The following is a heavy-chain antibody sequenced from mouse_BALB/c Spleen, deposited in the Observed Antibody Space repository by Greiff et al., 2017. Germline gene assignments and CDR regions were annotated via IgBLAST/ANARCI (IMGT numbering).Heavy chain of an antibody. CDR2: ISYSGST. CDR3: ARGGNYDAMDY. Sequence: VQLQQSGPGLVKPSQSLSLTCTVTGYSITSDYAWNWIRQFPGNKLEWMGYISYSGSTSYNPSLKSRISITRDTSKNQFFLQLNSVTTEDTATYYCARGGNYDAMDYWGQGTSVTVSS. D-gene: IGHD2-1*01. J-gene: IGHJ4*01. CDR1: GYSITSDYA. V-gene: IGHV3-2*02.